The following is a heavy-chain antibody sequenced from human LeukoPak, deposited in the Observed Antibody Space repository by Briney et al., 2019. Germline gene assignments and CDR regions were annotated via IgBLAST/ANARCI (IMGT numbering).Heavy chain of an antibody. Sequence: SVKVSCKASGGTFSSYTISWVRQAPGQGLEWMGRISPILGIANYAQKFQGRVTITADKSTSTAYMELSSLRSEDTAVYYCARDLGAPTGTTDYYYYYMDVWGKGTTVTVSS. D-gene: IGHD1-1*01. V-gene: IGHV1-69*04. J-gene: IGHJ6*03. CDR1: GGTFSSYT. CDR2: ISPILGIA. CDR3: ARDLGAPTGTTDYYYYYMDV.